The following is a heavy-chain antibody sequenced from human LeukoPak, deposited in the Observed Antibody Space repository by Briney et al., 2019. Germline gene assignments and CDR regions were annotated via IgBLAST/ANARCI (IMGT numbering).Heavy chain of an antibody. CDR1: GCTFSSYT. CDR2: ISAYNGNT. CDR3: ARNRDGGWHNY. D-gene: IGHD6-19*01. Sequence: ASVKLSCKSSGCTFSSYTISWERQAPGQGNEWMGWISAYNGNTNYAQKLQGRVTMTTDTSTSTAYMELRSLRSDDTAVYYCARNRDGGWHNYWGQGTLVIVSA. J-gene: IGHJ4*02. V-gene: IGHV1-18*01.